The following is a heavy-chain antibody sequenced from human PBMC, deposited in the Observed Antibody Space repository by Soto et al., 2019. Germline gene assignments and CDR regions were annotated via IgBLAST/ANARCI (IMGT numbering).Heavy chain of an antibody. D-gene: IGHD3-3*01. CDR2: IKQDGSEK. CDR3: ARSEFRFLEWSPGYY. J-gene: IGHJ4*02. Sequence: GGSLRLSCAASGFTFSSYWMSWVRQAPGKGLEWVANIKQDGSEKYYVDSVKGRFTISRDNAKNSLYLQMNSLRAEDTAVYYCARSEFRFLEWSPGYYWGQGTLVTVSS. CDR1: GFTFSSYW. V-gene: IGHV3-7*01.